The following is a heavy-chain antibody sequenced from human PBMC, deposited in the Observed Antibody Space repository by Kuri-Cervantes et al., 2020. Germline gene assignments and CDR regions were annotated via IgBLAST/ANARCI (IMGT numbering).Heavy chain of an antibody. D-gene: IGHD4-17*01. Sequence: LSLTCAASGFTFSTYSMNWLRQAPGKGLEWVSYISSSSSTIYYADSVKGRFTISRDNAKNSLYLQMNSLRDEDTAVYYCARDYGDYDGDYYYYGMDVWGQGTTVTVSS. J-gene: IGHJ6*02. V-gene: IGHV3-48*02. CDR1: GFTFSTYS. CDR3: ARDYGDYDGDYYYYGMDV. CDR2: ISSSSSTI.